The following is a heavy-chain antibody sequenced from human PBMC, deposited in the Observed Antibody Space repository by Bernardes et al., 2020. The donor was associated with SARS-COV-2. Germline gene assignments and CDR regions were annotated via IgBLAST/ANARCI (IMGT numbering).Heavy chain of an antibody. V-gene: IGHV1-18*04. Sequence: ASVKVSCKTSGYTFTTYGIAWVRQAPGQGLEWMGWINTYNGHTNYAQKLQGRVTMTTDTSTSTASMELRSLRSDDTAVYYCARDRLYSTSWSSFDYWGQGSLVTVSS. CDR2: INTYNGHT. CDR1: GYTFTTYG. J-gene: IGHJ4*02. D-gene: IGHD6-13*01. CDR3: ARDRLYSTSWSSFDY.